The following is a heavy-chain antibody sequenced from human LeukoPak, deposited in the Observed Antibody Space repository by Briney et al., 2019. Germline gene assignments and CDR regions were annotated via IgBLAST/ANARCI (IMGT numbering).Heavy chain of an antibody. D-gene: IGHD1-26*01. CDR2: IIPILNIV. J-gene: IGHJ4*02. CDR1: GGTLGSFV. CDR3: ARGPLKTIRETGYSRTGFVY. Sequence: SVKVSCKASGGTLGSFVISWVRQAPGQGLEWMGRIIPILNIVNYAQKFQGRVTITADKSTSTAYMELGSLRSDDTSVYYCARGPLKTIRETGYSRTGFVYWGQGTLVTVSS. V-gene: IGHV1-69*04.